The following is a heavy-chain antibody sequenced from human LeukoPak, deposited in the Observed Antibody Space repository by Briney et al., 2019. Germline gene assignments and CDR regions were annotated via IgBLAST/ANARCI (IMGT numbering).Heavy chain of an antibody. CDR2: ISYDGGNK. CDR1: GFTFSSYG. J-gene: IGHJ4*02. D-gene: IGHD2-15*01. Sequence: PGGSLRLSCAASGFTFSSYGMHWVRQAPGKGLEWVAVISYDGGNKYYADSVKGRFTISRDNSKNTLYLQMSSLRAEDTAVYYCAKENVVVAAAVPDYWGQGTLVTVSS. V-gene: IGHV3-30*18. CDR3: AKENVVVAAAVPDY.